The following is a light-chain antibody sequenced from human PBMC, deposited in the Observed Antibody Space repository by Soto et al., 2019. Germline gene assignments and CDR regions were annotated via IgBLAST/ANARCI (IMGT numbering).Light chain of an antibody. J-gene: IGLJ2*01. CDR3: SSYAGSNNYVV. CDR2: DVS. V-gene: IGLV2-8*01. Sequence: QSALTQPASVSGSPGQSITISCTGTNSDVGHYNYVSWYQQHPGKAPKLMLYDVSNRPSGVPDRFSGSKSGNTASLTVSGLQAEDEADYYCSSYAGSNNYVVFGGGTKLTVL. CDR1: NSDVGHYNY.